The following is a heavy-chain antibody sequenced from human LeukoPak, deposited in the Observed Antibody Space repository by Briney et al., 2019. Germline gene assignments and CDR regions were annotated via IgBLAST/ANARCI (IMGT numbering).Heavy chain of an antibody. CDR3: ARQPHDNSGSDWFDP. D-gene: IGHD3-22*01. Sequence: PSETLSLTCTVSGGSISSYYWSWIRQPPGKGLEWIGYIYYSGSTNYNPSLKSRVTISVDTSKNQFSLKLSSVTAADTAVYYCARQPHDNSGSDWFDPWGQGTLVTVSS. CDR2: IYYSGST. CDR1: GGSISSYY. J-gene: IGHJ5*02. V-gene: IGHV4-59*08.